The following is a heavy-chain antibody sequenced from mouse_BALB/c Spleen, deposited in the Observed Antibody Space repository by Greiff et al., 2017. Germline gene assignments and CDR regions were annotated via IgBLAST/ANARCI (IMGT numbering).Heavy chain of an antibody. CDR2: INPSTGYI. CDR3: EGRCGSYWYFDD. Sequence: VQLQQSGAGLAKPGASVKMSCTASGYTFTSYWMHWVKQRPGQGLEWIGYINPSTGYIEYNQKFKDKATLSVDKSSSTAYIQLSSLTSEDAAVYYCEGRCGSYWYFDDWGEGTTVTVSS. V-gene: IGHV1-7*01. J-gene: IGHJ1*01. CDR1: GYTFTSYW.